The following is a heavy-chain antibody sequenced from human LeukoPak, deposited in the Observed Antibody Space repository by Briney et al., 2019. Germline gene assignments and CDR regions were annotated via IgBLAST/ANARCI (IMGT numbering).Heavy chain of an antibody. CDR1: GYTFTSYG. Sequence: ASVKVSCKASGYTFTSYGISWVRQAPGQGLEWMGWISAYNGNTNYAQKLQGRVTMTTDTSTSTAYMELRSLRSDGTAVYYCARHYYDSSGYYCFDYWGQGTLVTVSS. CDR3: ARHYYDSSGYYCFDY. J-gene: IGHJ4*02. CDR2: ISAYNGNT. V-gene: IGHV1-18*01. D-gene: IGHD3-22*01.